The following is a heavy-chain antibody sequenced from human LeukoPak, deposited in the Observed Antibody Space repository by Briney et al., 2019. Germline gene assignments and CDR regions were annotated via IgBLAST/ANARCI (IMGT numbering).Heavy chain of an antibody. CDR3: ARGNGGAIKSDY. CDR1: GYTFTSYD. CDR2: MNPNSGNT. J-gene: IGHJ4*02. V-gene: IGHV1-8*02. Sequence: EASVKVSCKASGYTFTSYDINWVRQATGQGLEWMGRMNPNSGNTGYAQKFQGRVTMTRNTSISTVYMELSSLRSEDTAVYYCARGNGGAIKSDYWGQGTLVTVSS. D-gene: IGHD3-10*01.